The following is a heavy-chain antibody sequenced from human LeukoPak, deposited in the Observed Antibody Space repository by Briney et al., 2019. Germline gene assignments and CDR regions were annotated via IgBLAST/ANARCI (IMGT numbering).Heavy chain of an antibody. D-gene: IGHD6-19*01. CDR3: AQASSGWFAHYFEH. Sequence: GRSLRLSCLVSGFTFDEYAMHWVRQVPGKGLEWISGISWGGSNIEYADSVKGRFTISRDNAKKCLFLEMNSLRPEDTALYYCAQASSGWFAHYFEHWGQGTLVTASS. CDR1: GFTFDEYA. CDR2: ISWGGSNI. V-gene: IGHV3-9*01. J-gene: IGHJ4*02.